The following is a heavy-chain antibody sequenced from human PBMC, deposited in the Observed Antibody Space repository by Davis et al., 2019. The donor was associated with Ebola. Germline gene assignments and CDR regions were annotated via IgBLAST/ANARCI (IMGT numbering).Heavy chain of an antibody. D-gene: IGHD3-10*01. J-gene: IGHJ4*02. CDR1: GFTFSSYA. Sequence: PGGSLRLSCAASGFTFSSYAMHWVRQAPGKGLEWVAVISYDGSNKYYADSVKGRFTISRDNSKNTLYLQMNSLRAEDTAVYYCASPSLSQGGSGSHWGQGTLVTVSS. CDR2: ISYDGSNK. V-gene: IGHV3-30-3*01. CDR3: ASPSLSQGGSGSH.